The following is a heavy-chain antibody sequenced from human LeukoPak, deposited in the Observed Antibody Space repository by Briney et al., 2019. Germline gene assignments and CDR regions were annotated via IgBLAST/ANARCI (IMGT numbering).Heavy chain of an antibody. CDR2: IKSKSDGGTT. CDR1: RYTFSIPW. J-gene: IGHJ4*02. Sequence: GGSLRLSCAPSRYTFSIPWTSSVRQAPGKELEWVGRIKSKSDGGTTDYAAPVKGRFTISRDDSKNTLYLQMNSLKTEDTAVYYCTTYLARYDFLSGYYKEAFDYWGQGTLVTVSS. CDR3: TTYLARYDFLSGYYKEAFDY. D-gene: IGHD3-3*01. V-gene: IGHV3-15*01.